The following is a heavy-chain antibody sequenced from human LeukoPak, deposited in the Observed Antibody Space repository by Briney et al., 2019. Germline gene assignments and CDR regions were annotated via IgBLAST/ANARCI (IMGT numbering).Heavy chain of an antibody. Sequence: ASVKVSCKAPGYTFTSYTIHWVRQAPGQRLEWMGWINAGNGNTKYSQEFQGRVTITRDTSASIVYMELSSLSSEDMAVYYCARDKSGSYLDYWGQGTLVTVSS. CDR2: INAGNGNT. D-gene: IGHD1-26*01. CDR1: GYTFTSYT. V-gene: IGHV1-3*03. CDR3: ARDKSGSYLDY. J-gene: IGHJ4*02.